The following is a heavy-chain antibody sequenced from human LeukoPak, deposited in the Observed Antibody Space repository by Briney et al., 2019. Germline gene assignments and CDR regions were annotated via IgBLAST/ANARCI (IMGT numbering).Heavy chain of an antibody. CDR3: ARDGHNWNDGGYYFDY. CDR2: ISSSSSTI. V-gene: IGHV3-48*04. J-gene: IGHJ4*02. Sequence: GGSLRLSCAASGFTFSSYSMNWVRQAPGKGLEWVSYISSSSSTIYYADSVKGRFTISRDNAKNSLYLQMNSLRAEDTALYYCARDGHNWNDGGYYFDYWGQGALVTVSS. CDR1: GFTFSSYS. D-gene: IGHD1-1*01.